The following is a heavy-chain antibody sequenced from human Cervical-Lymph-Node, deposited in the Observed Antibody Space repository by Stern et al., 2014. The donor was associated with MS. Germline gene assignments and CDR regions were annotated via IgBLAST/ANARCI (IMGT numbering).Heavy chain of an antibody. Sequence: QVQLQQSGPGLVKPSQTLSLTCAISGDSVSSNSAAWNWIRQSPSRGLEXLGRTYYRSKWYNDYAVSVKSRITINPDTSKNQFSLQLNSVTPEDTAVYYCARDLGIAAAGTGSYFDYWGQGTLVTVSS. V-gene: IGHV6-1*01. D-gene: IGHD6-13*01. J-gene: IGHJ4*02. CDR2: TYYRSKWYN. CDR1: GDSVSSNSAA. CDR3: ARDLGIAAAGTGSYFDY.